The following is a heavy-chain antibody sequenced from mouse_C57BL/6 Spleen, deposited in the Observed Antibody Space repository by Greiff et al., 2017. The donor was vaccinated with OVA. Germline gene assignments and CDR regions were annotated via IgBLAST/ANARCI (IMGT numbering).Heavy chain of an antibody. V-gene: IGHV3-6*01. J-gene: IGHJ2*01. CDR3: ARHHYGSSYDD. D-gene: IGHD1-1*01. Sequence: EVKLQESGPGLVKPSQSLSLTCSVTGYSITSGFYWNWIRKFPGNNLERMGNKSYNNSNNNNPSLKNRISITRDTSKNQFCLKLNSVTTEDTATYYCARHHYGSSYDDWGQGTTLTVSS. CDR1: GYSITSGFY. CDR2: KSYNNSN.